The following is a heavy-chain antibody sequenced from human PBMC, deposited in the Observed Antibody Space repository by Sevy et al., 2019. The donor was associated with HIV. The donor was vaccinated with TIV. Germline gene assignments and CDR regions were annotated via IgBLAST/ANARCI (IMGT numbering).Heavy chain of an antibody. J-gene: IGHJ4*02. CDR2: ISSSGSTI. CDR1: GFTFSDYY. D-gene: IGHD2-8*01. Sequence: GGSLRLSSAASGFTFSDYYMSWIRQAPGKGLEWVSYISSSGSTIYYADSVKGRFTISRDNAKNSLYLQMNSLRAEDTAVYYCARATTYCTNGVCYRSALDYWGQGTLVTVSS. V-gene: IGHV3-11*01. CDR3: ARATTYCTNGVCYRSALDY.